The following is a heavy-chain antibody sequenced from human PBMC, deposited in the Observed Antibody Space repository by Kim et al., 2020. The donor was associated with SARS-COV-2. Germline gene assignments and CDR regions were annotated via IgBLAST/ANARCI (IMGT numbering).Heavy chain of an antibody. CDR1: GFTFSSSW. J-gene: IGHJ4*02. CDR2: IKYDGSEK. D-gene: IGHD2-2*01. V-gene: IGHV3-7*03. CDR3: ARASGAAAIDY. Sequence: GGSLRLSCSASGFTFSSSWMSWVRQAPGKGLEWVANIKYDGSEKYYVDSVKGRVTISRDNPKNSLYLVINSLRAEDTAVYYCARASGAAAIDYWGQGTLVIFSS.